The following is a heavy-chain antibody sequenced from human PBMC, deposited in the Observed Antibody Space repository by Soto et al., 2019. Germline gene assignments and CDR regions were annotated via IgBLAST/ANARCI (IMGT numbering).Heavy chain of an antibody. J-gene: IGHJ6*02. CDR2: ISYDGSNK. CDR1: GFTFSSYA. V-gene: IGHV3-30-3*01. CDR3: ARVNCGGDCYRRVYYYYYYGMDV. D-gene: IGHD2-21*02. Sequence: GGSLRLSCAASGFTFSSYAMHWVRQAPGKGLEWVAVISYDGSNKYYADSVKGRFTISRDNSKNTLYLQMNSLRAEDTAVYYCARVNCGGDCYRRVYYYYYYGMDVWGQGTTVTVSS.